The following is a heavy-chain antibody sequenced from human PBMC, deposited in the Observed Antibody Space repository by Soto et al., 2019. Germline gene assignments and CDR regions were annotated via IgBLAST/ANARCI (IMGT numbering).Heavy chain of an antibody. J-gene: IGHJ4*02. V-gene: IGHV1-69*01. CDR2: IFPFFGTA. CDR1: GGTFSSYA. Sequence: QVQLVQSGAEVKKPGSSVKVSCKASGGTFSSYAISWVRQAPGHGLEWMGGIFPFFGTANYAQKFQGRVTITADESTSTGYMELSSLRSEDTAVYYCAREYCSSTSCYSFDYWVQGTLVTVSS. D-gene: IGHD2-2*01. CDR3: AREYCSSTSCYSFDY.